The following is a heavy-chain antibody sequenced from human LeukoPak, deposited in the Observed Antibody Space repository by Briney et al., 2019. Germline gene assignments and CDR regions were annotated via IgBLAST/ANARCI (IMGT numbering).Heavy chain of an antibody. CDR1: GGSIRSKY. J-gene: IGHJ4*02. CDR3: ARSGDSSSTSGDY. V-gene: IGHV4-59*01. Sequence: SETLSLTCTVSGGSIRSKYWSWIRQPPGKGLEWIGYIYYSGSTNYNPSLKSRVTISVDTPKSQFSLKLSSVTAADTAVYYCARSGDSSSTSGDYWGQGTLVTVSS. D-gene: IGHD6-6*01. CDR2: IYYSGST.